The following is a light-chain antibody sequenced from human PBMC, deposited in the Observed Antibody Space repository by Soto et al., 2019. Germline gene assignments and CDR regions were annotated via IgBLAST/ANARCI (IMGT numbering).Light chain of an antibody. CDR2: GAS. CDR1: QSVRSSY. V-gene: IGKV3-20*01. Sequence: EIVLTQSPGSLSLSPGERATLSCRASQSVRSSYLAWYQQKPGQAPRLLIYGASSRATGIPERFSGSGSGTDFTLTISRLEPEDFAVYYCQQYGSSPLTFGGGTKVEIK. J-gene: IGKJ4*01. CDR3: QQYGSSPLT.